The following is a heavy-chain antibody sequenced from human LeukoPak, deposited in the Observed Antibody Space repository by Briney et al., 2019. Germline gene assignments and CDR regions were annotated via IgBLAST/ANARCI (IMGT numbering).Heavy chain of an antibody. CDR1: GGTFINYA. V-gene: IGHV1-69*13. J-gene: IGHJ4*02. CDR3: ARGWLAETTVVTPYNY. D-gene: IGHD4-23*01. CDR2: IIPIFGKA. Sequence: SVKVSCKASGGTFINYAINWVRQAPGQGLEWMGGIIPIFGKANYAQKFQGRVTITADESTRTAYMELSSLRSEDTAVYYCARGWLAETTVVTPYNYWGRGTLVSVSS.